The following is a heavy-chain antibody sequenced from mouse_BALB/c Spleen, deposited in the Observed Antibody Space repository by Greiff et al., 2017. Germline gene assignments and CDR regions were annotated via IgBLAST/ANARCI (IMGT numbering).Heavy chain of an antibody. CDR3: ASYGSSYWYFDV. CDR2: IWAGGST. Sequence: VQLQESGPGLVAPSQSLSITCTVSGFSLTSYGVHWVRQPPGKGLEWLGVIWAGGSTNYNSALMSRLSISKDNSKSQVFLKMNSLQTDDTAMYYCASYGSSYWYFDVWGAGTTVTVSS. CDR1: GFSLTSYG. J-gene: IGHJ1*01. D-gene: IGHD1-1*01. V-gene: IGHV2-9*02.